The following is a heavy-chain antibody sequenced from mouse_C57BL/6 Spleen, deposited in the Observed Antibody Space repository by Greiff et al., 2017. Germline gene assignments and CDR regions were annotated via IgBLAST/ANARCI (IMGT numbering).Heavy chain of an antibody. D-gene: IGHD1-1*01. Sequence: QVQLQQSGAELARPGASVKLSCKASGYTFTSYGISWVKQRTGQGLEWIGEIYPRSGNTYYNEKFKGKATLTADKSSSTEYMELRSLTSEDSAVYFCARRGATVVAEDYFDYWGQGTTLTVSS. CDR1: GYTFTSYG. CDR3: ARRGATVVAEDYFDY. V-gene: IGHV1-81*01. J-gene: IGHJ2*01. CDR2: IYPRSGNT.